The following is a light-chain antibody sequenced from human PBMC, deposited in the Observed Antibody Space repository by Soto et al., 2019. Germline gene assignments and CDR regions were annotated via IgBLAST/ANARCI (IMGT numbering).Light chain of an antibody. V-gene: IGLV2-14*01. J-gene: IGLJ1*01. CDR1: SSDVGGYNY. Sequence: QSVLTQPASVSGSPGQSITISCTGTSSDVGGYNYVSWYQQHPGKAPKLMIYDVSNRPSGVSNRLSGSKSGNTASLTISGLQAEEDDDYYCSSDTSSSSPLHGLGTVTKDTLL. CDR3: SSDTSSSSPLHG. CDR2: DVS.